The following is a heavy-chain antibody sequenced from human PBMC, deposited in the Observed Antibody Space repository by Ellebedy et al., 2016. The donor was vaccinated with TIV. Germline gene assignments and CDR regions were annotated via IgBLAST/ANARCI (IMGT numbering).Heavy chain of an antibody. D-gene: IGHD3/OR15-3a*01. Sequence: PGGSLRLSCAASGFTFNSYAMHWVRQAPGKGLEWVTVTSYDGSAKYYADSVKDRFIISRDNSKNTLFLQMSSLRVEDTAVYYCSKGTFGRGRSGFLDYWGQGILVTVSS. CDR2: TSYDGSAK. CDR3: SKGTFGRGRSGFLDY. CDR1: GFTFNSYA. J-gene: IGHJ4*02. V-gene: IGHV3-30*04.